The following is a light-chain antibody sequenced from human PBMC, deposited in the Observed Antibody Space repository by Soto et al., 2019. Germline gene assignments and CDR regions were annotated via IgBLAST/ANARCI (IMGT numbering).Light chain of an antibody. J-gene: IGKJ3*01. CDR3: QKYDRAPFT. Sequence: DIQMTQSPSSLSAYLGYRVTITCRAIQGISNDLAWYQQKPGRLPKLLLFGASTLQSGVPARFSGSGSGTLFTLTINGLLPEDVATYYCQKYDRAPFTFGPGTKVDFK. CDR2: GAS. V-gene: IGKV1-27*01. CDR1: QGISND.